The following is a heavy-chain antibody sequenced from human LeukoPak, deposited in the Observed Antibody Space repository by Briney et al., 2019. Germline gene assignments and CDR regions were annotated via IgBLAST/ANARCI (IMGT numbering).Heavy chain of an antibody. V-gene: IGHV4-4*02. D-gene: IGHD3-9*01. Sequence: SGTLSLTCAVSGGSIGSSNWWSWVRQPPGKGLEWIGEIYHSGSTNYNPSLKSRVTISVDKSKNQFSLKLSSVTAADTAVYYCARTQRKTSYYVGLDYWGQGTLVTVSS. CDR2: IYHSGST. J-gene: IGHJ4*02. CDR3: ARTQRKTSYYVGLDY. CDR1: GGSIGSSNW.